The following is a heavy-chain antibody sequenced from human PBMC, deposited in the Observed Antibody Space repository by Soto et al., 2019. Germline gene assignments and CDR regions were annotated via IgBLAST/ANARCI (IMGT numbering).Heavy chain of an antibody. CDR3: ARGVTAGVDY. V-gene: IGHV1-8*01. J-gene: IGHJ4*02. CDR1: GYSFTSLD. Sequence: ASVKLSGKASGYSFTSLDINWVRQTTGQGLEWMGWMQPSSGRTGYAQKFQGRVTMTRDTSINTAYMELSSLTSDDTAFYYCARGVTAGVDYWGQGTLVTVSS. CDR2: MQPSSGRT. D-gene: IGHD2-21*02.